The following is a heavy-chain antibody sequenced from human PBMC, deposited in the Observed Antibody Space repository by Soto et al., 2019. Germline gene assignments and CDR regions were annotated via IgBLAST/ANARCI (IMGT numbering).Heavy chain of an antibody. Sequence: GGSLRLSCAASEFTFSRYGMHWVRQAPGKGLEWVAVIWYDGSNEDYADSVKGRFTISRDNSKNTLYLQMNSLRAEDTAVYYCTRDEVYGSGSYYGYWGQRTLVTVSS. V-gene: IGHV3-33*01. CDR1: EFTFSRYG. CDR3: TRDEVYGSGSYYGY. J-gene: IGHJ4*01. D-gene: IGHD3-10*01. CDR2: IWYDGSNE.